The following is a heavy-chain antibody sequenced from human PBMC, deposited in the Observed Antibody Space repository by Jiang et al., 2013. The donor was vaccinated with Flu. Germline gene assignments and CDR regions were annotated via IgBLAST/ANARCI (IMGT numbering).Heavy chain of an antibody. CDR2: IYPGDSIT. Sequence: GAEVKKPGESLKIACTGSGYRSTSYWIGWVRQMPGKGLEWMGIIYPGDSITYYNPSFQAQASISADKSINTVYLQWSSLKASDTAMYYCASTYDGSYSWDYWGQGTLVTVFS. J-gene: IGHJ4*02. CDR3: ASTYDGSYSWDY. D-gene: IGHD1-26*01. CDR1: GYRSTSYW. V-gene: IGHV5-51*01.